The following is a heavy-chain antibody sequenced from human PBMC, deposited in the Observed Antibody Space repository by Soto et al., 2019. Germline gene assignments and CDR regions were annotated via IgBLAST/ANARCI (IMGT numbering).Heavy chain of an antibody. D-gene: IGHD2-2*01. V-gene: IGHV5-10-1*01. J-gene: IGHJ6*02. CDR1: GYSFTSYW. CDR2: IDPSDSYT. Sequence: GESLKISCKGSGYSFTSYWIRWVRQMPGKGLEWMGRIDPSDSYTNYSPSFQGHVTISADKSISTAYLQWSSLKASDTAMYYCARLVVVPAAAPYYYYYYGMDVCGQGTTVTVSS. CDR3: ARLVVVPAAAPYYYYYYGMDV.